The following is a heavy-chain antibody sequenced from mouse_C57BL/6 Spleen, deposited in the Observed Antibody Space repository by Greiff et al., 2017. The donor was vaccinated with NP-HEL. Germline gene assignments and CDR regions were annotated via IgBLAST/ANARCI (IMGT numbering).Heavy chain of an antibody. CDR1: GYTFTSYT. CDR3: ARYYYGSSYAMDY. CDR2: INPSSGYT. V-gene: IGHV1-4*01. J-gene: IGHJ4*01. D-gene: IGHD1-1*01. Sequence: QVHVKQSGAELARPGASVKMSCKASGYTFTSYTMHWVKQRPGQGLEWIGYINPSSGYTKYNQKFKDKATLTADKSSSTAYMQLSSLTSEDSAVYYCARYYYGSSYAMDYWGQGTSVTVSS.